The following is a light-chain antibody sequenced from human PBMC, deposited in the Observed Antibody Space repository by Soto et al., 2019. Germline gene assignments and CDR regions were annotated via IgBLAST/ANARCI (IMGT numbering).Light chain of an antibody. CDR1: QSVSSSY. V-gene: IGKV3-20*01. CDR2: GAS. J-gene: IGKJ1*01. Sequence: EIVLTQSPGTLSLSPGERATLSCRASQSVSSSYLAWYQQKPGQAPRLLIYGASSRATGIPDMFSGSWSGTDFTLTISRLEPEDFAVYYCQQYGSSRTFGQGTKVDIK. CDR3: QQYGSSRT.